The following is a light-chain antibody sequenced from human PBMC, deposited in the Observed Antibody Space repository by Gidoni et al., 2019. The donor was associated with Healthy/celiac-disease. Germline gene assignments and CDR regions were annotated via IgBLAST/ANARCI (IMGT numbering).Light chain of an antibody. Sequence: DIVMTQSQDSLAVSLGERATINCKSSQSVLYSSNNKHYLAWYQQKPGQPPKLLIYWASTRESGVPDRFSGSGSGTDFTLTISSLQAEDVAVYYCQQYYSSPLTCGGGTKVEIK. CDR3: QQYYSSPLT. V-gene: IGKV4-1*01. CDR2: WAS. CDR1: QSVLYSSNNKHY. J-gene: IGKJ4*01.